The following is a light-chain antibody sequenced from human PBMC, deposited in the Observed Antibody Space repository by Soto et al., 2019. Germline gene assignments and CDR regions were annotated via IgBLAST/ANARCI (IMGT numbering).Light chain of an antibody. J-gene: IGKJ2*01. CDR1: QSISSY. Sequence: DIQMTQSPSSLSASVGDRVTITCRASQSISSYLNWYQQNPGKAPKLLIYAASSLQSGVPSRLSGSGYGTDFTLTISSLQHEDFATYSCQTSYRPPLTFGQGTKLEIK. CDR2: AAS. V-gene: IGKV1-39*01. CDR3: QTSYRPPLT.